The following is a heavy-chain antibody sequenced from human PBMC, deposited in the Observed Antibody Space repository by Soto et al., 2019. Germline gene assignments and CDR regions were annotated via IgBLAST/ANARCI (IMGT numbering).Heavy chain of an antibody. J-gene: IGHJ2*01. Sequence: EVQLVESGGGLIQPGGSLRLSCAASGLTVSANYMNWVRQAPGKGLEWVSLLYGGGTAYYADSVRGRFTISRDNSKNTLYLQMNSLRVEDTAVYFCARARSSTMIVVTNHWYFDLWGRGTLVTVSS. V-gene: IGHV3-53*01. CDR1: GLTVSANY. D-gene: IGHD3-22*01. CDR3: ARARSSTMIVVTNHWYFDL. CDR2: LYGGGTA.